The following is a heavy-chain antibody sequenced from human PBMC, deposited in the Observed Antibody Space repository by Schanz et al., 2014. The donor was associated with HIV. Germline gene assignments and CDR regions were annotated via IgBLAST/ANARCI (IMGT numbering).Heavy chain of an antibody. CDR3: AKPEYDSRGNSQSHFDS. Sequence: QVQLVESGGGVVQPGRSLRLSCAASGFTFNSYGMHWVRQAPGKGLEWVAVISYDGVNKYYADSVKGRFTISRDNSKNTLYLQMTTLRTEDTAVYYCAKPEYDSRGNSQSHFDSWGQGTLVTVSS. V-gene: IGHV3-30*18. D-gene: IGHD3-22*01. CDR1: GFTFNSYG. J-gene: IGHJ4*02. CDR2: ISYDGVNK.